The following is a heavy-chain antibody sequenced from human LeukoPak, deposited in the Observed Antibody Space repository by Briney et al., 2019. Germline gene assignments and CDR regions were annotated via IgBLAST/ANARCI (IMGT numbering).Heavy chain of an antibody. D-gene: IGHD1-1*01. V-gene: IGHV1-18*01. CDR3: ARDHWQTPSYFDY. CDR1: GYRFINYG. Sequence: ASVKVSCKASGYRFINYGISWVRQAPGQGLEWMGWISVYNANTNYAQKLQGRVTMTTDTSTSTAYTELRSLRSVDTAVYYCARDHWQTPSYFDYWGQGTLVTVSS. CDR2: ISVYNANT. J-gene: IGHJ4*02.